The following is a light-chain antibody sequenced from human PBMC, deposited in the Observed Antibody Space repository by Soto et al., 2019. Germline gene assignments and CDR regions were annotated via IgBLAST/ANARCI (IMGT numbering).Light chain of an antibody. J-gene: IGLJ1*01. CDR1: SSDVGAYNY. Sequence: QSALTQPPSASGSPGQSVTISCTGTSSDVGAYNYVSWYQQHPGKAPKLMIYDVYDRPSGVSYRFSGSKSGNTASLTISGLQGEDEADYYCSSYTISRTYIFGTGTKVTVL. CDR2: DVY. CDR3: SSYTISRTYI. V-gene: IGLV2-14*03.